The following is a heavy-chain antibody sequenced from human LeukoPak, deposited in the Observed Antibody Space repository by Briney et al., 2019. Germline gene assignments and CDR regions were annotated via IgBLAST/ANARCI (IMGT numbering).Heavy chain of an antibody. CDR2: IYSGGST. J-gene: IGHJ4*02. CDR1: GFTVSSYY. Sequence: GGSLRLSCAASGFTVSSYYMSWVRQAPGKGLEWVSFIYSGGSTYYADSVKGRLTISRDNSKNTLYLQMNSLRAEDTAVYYCARYSSSWYSPFDYWGQGTLVTVSS. CDR3: ARYSSSWYSPFDY. V-gene: IGHV3-53*01. D-gene: IGHD6-13*01.